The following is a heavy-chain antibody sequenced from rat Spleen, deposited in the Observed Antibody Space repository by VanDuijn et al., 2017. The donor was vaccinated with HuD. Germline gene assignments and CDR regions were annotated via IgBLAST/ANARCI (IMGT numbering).Heavy chain of an antibody. CDR1: GFTFSNHG. V-gene: IGHV5-31*01. CDR2: ITNTGGSN. Sequence: EVQLVESGGGLVQPGRSLKLSCAASGFTFSNHGMAWIRQAPGKGLEWVASITNTGGSNYYPDSVKGRFTISRDNAKSTLYLQMNSLRSEDTATYYCTRLEPWYNSNWFAYWGQGTLVTVSS. J-gene: IGHJ3*01. D-gene: IGHD1-4*01. CDR3: TRLEPWYNSNWFAY.